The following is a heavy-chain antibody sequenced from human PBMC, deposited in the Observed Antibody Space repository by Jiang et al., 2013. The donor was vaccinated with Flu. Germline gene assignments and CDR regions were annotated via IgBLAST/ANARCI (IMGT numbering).Heavy chain of an antibody. Sequence: GAEVKKPGASVKVSCKVSGYTLTELSMHWVRQAPGKGLEWMGGFDPEDGETIYAQKFQGRVTMTEDTSTDTAYMELSSLRSEDTAVYYCATGGYGDYSSPPRYWGQGTLVTVSS. D-gene: IGHD4-17*01. CDR1: GYTLTELS. CDR3: ATGGYGDYSSPPRY. CDR2: FDPEDGET. V-gene: IGHV1-24*01. J-gene: IGHJ4*02.